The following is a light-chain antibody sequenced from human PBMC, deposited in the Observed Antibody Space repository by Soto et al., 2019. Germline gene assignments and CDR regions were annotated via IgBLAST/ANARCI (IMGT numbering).Light chain of an antibody. Sequence: EIVTTQSPATLSVSPGERATLSCRASQSVSSNLAWYQQKPGQAPRLLIYGASTRATGIPARFSGSGSGTEFPLTISSLQSEDFAVYYCQQYNNWPPWTFGQGTKVEIK. CDR3: QQYNNWPPWT. CDR2: GAS. CDR1: QSVSSN. J-gene: IGKJ1*01. V-gene: IGKV3-15*01.